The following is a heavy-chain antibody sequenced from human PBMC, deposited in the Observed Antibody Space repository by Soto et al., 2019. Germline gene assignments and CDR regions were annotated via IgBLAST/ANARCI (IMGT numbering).Heavy chain of an antibody. D-gene: IGHD3-3*01. CDR2: IYPGDSDT. Sequence: PGESLKISCKGSGYSFTSYWIGWVRQMPGKGLEWMGIIYPGDSDTRYSPSFQGQVTISADKSISTAYLQWSSLKASDTAMYYCARLQIHDFWSGHPAGGWFDPWGQGTLVTVSS. CDR1: GYSFTSYW. CDR3: ARLQIHDFWSGHPAGGWFDP. J-gene: IGHJ5*02. V-gene: IGHV5-51*01.